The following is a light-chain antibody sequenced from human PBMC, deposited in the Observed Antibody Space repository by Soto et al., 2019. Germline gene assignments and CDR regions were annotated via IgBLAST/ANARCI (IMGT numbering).Light chain of an antibody. Sequence: EIVLPQSPGTLSLSPGERATLSCRASQSVSNNYLAWYQQKPGQAPRLLIYGASNRGTGTPDRFSGSGSRTYFTFATSRLEPEDFAVYYEQQGGSSGTFDQWTEVEI. CDR3: QQGGSSGT. CDR1: QSVSNNY. CDR2: GAS. V-gene: IGKV3-20*01. J-gene: IGKJ1*01.